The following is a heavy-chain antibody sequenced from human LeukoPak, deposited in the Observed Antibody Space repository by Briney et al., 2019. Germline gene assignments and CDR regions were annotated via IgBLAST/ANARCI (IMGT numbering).Heavy chain of an antibody. V-gene: IGHV3-48*03. CDR3: ARVRIAAAGTSFDY. D-gene: IGHD6-13*01. CDR1: GFTFSSYE. J-gene: IGHJ4*02. CDR2: ISSSGSTI. Sequence: GGSLRLSCAASGFTFSSYEMNWVRQAPGKGLEWVSYISSSGSTIYYADSVKGRFTISRDNAKNSLYLQMNSLRAEDTAVYYCARVRIAAAGTSFDYWGQGTLVTVSS.